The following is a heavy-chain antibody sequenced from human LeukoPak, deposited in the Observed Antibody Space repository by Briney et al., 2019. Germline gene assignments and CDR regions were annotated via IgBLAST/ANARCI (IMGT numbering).Heavy chain of an antibody. V-gene: IGHV4-34*01. Sequence: SETLSLTCAVYGGSFSGYYWSWIRQPPGKGLEWIGEINHSGSTNYNPSLKSRVTISVDTSKNQFSLKLSSVTAADTAVYYCASRISSSREYNWFDPWGQGTLVTVSS. CDR1: GGSFSGYY. CDR3: ASRISSSREYNWFDP. CDR2: INHSGST. D-gene: IGHD6-13*01. J-gene: IGHJ5*02.